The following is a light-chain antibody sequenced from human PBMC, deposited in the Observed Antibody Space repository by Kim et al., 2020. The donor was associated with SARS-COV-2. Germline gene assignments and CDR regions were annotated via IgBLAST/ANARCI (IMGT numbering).Light chain of an antibody. CDR1: QSLLHSDGRTY. Sequence: DLVLTQTPLSLSVTPGQPASISCKSSQSLLHSDGRTYLYWYLQKPGQPPHLLVYEVSKRFSGVPDKFSGRGSGTEFTLQISRVEAEDVGVYYCAHTQFTYTFAQGTKLEI. J-gene: IGKJ2*01. CDR2: EVS. CDR3: AHTQFTYT. V-gene: IGKV2D-29*01.